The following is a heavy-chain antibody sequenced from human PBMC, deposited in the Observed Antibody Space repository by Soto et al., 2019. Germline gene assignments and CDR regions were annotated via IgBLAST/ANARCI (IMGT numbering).Heavy chain of an antibody. CDR3: ASRGWDGDFDY. CDR1: GYSISSGYY. Sequence: SETLSLTCAVSGYSISSGYYWGWIRQPPGKGLEWIGSVYHSGSTYYNPSLKSRVTISVDTSKNQFSLKLSSVTAADTAVYYCASRGWDGDFDYWGQGTLVTVSS. V-gene: IGHV4-38-2*01. J-gene: IGHJ4*02. CDR2: VYHSGST. D-gene: IGHD1-26*01.